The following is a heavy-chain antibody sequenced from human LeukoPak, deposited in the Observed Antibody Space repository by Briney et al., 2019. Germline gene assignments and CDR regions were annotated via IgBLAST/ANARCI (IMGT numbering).Heavy chain of an antibody. CDR3: VRGRAYEYTDY. V-gene: IGHV3-48*02. CDR2: ISSISTTI. D-gene: IGHD5-12*01. Sequence: GESLRLSCAASGFTLSSDAMNCLRQAPGKGLEWVSYISSISTTIHYADSVKGRFTVSRDTAKNSLYLQMNSLRDEGTAVYYCVRGRAYEYTDYWGQGTLLTVSS. J-gene: IGHJ4*02. CDR1: GFTLSSDA.